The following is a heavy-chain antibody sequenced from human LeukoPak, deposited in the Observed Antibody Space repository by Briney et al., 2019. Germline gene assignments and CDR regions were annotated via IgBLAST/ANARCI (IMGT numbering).Heavy chain of an antibody. Sequence: GGSLRLSCAASGFTFTSYGMHWVRQAPGKGLEWVAFIRYDGSNKYYADSVKGRFTISRDNSKNTLYLQMNSLRAEDTAVYYCAKGRRSSSWYRVEDYFDYWGQGTLVTVSS. CDR2: IRYDGSNK. CDR1: GFTFTSYG. CDR3: AKGRRSSSWYRVEDYFDY. V-gene: IGHV3-30*02. J-gene: IGHJ4*02. D-gene: IGHD6-13*01.